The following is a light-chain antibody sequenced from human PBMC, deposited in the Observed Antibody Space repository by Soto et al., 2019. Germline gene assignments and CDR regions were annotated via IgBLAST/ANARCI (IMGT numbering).Light chain of an antibody. CDR3: QQFSSYPLT. CDR1: QSVSSSY. V-gene: IGKV3-20*01. Sequence: VLTQSPGTQSLSPGARATLPWSASQSVSSSYLAWSQQKPGQAPRLLIYGASSRATGIPDRFSGSGSGTDFTLTISRLEPEDFAVYYCQQFSSYPLTFGGGTKVDI. CDR2: GAS. J-gene: IGKJ4*01.